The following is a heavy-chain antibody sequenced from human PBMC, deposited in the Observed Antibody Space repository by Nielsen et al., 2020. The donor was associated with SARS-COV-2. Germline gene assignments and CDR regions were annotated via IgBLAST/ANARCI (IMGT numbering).Heavy chain of an antibody. CDR3: ATRNREGYYYYGMDV. Sequence: ASVKVSCKASGYTFTSYGISWVRQAPGQGLEWMGWISAYNGNTNYAQKLQGRVTMTTDTSTSTAYMELRSLRSEDTAVYYCATRNREGYYYYGMDVWGQGTTVTVSS. D-gene: IGHD1-26*01. V-gene: IGHV1-18*01. J-gene: IGHJ6*02. CDR1: GYTFTSYG. CDR2: ISAYNGNT.